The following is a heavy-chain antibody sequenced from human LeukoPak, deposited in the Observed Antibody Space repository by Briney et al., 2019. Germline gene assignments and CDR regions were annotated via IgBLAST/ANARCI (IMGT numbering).Heavy chain of an antibody. J-gene: IGHJ4*02. CDR2: MKSNNGHT. V-gene: IGHV1-8*01. D-gene: IGHD7-27*01. Sequence: ASVKVSCKASGYTFTSFDFNWVRQATGQGLEWMGWMKSNNGHTGYAQKFQGRVTMTRDTSISTAYMELSSLTFEDAAVYYCARGPPNWGMVGYWGQGTLVTVSS. CDR1: GYTFTSFD. CDR3: ARGPPNWGMVGY.